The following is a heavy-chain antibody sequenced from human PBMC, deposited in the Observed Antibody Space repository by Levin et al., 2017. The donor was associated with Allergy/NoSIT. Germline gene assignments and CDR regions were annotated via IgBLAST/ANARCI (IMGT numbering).Heavy chain of an antibody. CDR2: IRGNGGTT. CDR1: GFTFNNFA. V-gene: IGHV3-23*01. D-gene: IGHD6-13*01. J-gene: IGHJ4*02. CDR3: ARAPEGITAAATRDH. Sequence: GGSLRLSCAGSGFTFNNFAMNWVRQTPGKGLEWVSSIRGNGGTTYYADSVKGRFTISRDNSKNTLYLQMNSLRTDDTAIYYCARAPEGITAAATRDHWGQGTLVTVSS.